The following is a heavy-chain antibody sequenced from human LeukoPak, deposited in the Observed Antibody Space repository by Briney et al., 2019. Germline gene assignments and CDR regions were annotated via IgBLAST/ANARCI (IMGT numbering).Heavy chain of an antibody. V-gene: IGHV3-21*01. D-gene: IGHD7-27*01. Sequence: GGSLRLSCAASGFTSSSYSMNWVRQAPGKRLEWVSSISSSSSYIYYADSVKGRFTISRDNAKNSLYLQMNSLRAEDTAVYYCARNRLGNNAFDIWGQGTMVTVSS. CDR1: GFTSSSYS. CDR2: ISSSSSYI. CDR3: ARNRLGNNAFDI. J-gene: IGHJ3*02.